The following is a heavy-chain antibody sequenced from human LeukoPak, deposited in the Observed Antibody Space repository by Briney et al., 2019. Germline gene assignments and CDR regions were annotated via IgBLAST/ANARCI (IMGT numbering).Heavy chain of an antibody. Sequence: GGSLRLSCAASGFTFSSYWMSWVRQAPGKGLEWVANIKQDESEKYYVDSVKGRFTISRDNAKNSLYLQMNSLRAEDTAVYYCAKTYDFWSGYLYYGMDVWGQGTTVTVSS. D-gene: IGHD3-3*01. CDR3: AKTYDFWSGYLYYGMDV. J-gene: IGHJ6*02. V-gene: IGHV3-7*01. CDR2: IKQDESEK. CDR1: GFTFSSYW.